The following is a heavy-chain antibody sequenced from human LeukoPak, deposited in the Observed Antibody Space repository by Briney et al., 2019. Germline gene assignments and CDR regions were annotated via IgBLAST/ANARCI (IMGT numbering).Heavy chain of an antibody. CDR2: IYYSGST. V-gene: IGHV4-39*01. Sequence: SETLSLTCTVSGGSISSSSYYWGWIRQPPGKGLEWIGSIYYSGSTYYNPSLKSRVTISVDTSKNQFSLKLGSVTAADTAVYYCARQGPQDYWGQGTLVTVSS. CDR1: GGSISSSSYY. CDR3: ARQGPQDY. J-gene: IGHJ4*02.